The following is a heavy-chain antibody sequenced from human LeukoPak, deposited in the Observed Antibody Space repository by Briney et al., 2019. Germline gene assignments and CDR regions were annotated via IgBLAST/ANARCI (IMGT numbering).Heavy chain of an antibody. CDR2: VSGSGGIT. D-gene: IGHD4-23*01. J-gene: IGHJ1*01. Sequence: GGSLRLSCAASGFTFNSYAMTWVRQAPGKGLEWVSHVSGSGGITYYADSVKGRFTIFRDNSKNTLYLQMNSLRAGDTAVYFCAKDQGYGGKTPNFQHWGQGTLVTVSS. CDR1: GFTFNSYA. V-gene: IGHV3-23*01. CDR3: AKDQGYGGKTPNFQH.